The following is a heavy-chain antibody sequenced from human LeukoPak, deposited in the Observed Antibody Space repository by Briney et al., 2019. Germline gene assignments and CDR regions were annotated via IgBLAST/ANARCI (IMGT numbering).Heavy chain of an antibody. Sequence: PRGSLRLSCAASGFTFSGCWMSWVRQAPGKGLEWVAVISYDGSNKYYADSVKGRFTISRDNSKNTLYLQMNSLRAEDTAVYYCAKVPRYSYGSYYYYYGMDVWGQGTTVTVSS. CDR2: ISYDGSNK. V-gene: IGHV3-30*18. CDR1: GFTFSGCW. J-gene: IGHJ6*02. CDR3: AKVPRYSYGSYYYYYGMDV. D-gene: IGHD5-18*01.